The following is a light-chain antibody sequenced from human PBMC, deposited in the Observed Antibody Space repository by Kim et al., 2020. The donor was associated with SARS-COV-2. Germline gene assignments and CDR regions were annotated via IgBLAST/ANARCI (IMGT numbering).Light chain of an antibody. CDR3: QAWVSSTVV. CDR2: GDN. V-gene: IGLV3-1*01. J-gene: IGLJ2*01. CDR1: KLGDKY. Sequence: ASPGQTANITCSGDKLGDKYACWYQQKPGQSPVVVIYGDNKRPSGIPERFSGSNSGNTATLTISGTQAMDEADYYCQAWVSSTVVFGGGTQLTVL.